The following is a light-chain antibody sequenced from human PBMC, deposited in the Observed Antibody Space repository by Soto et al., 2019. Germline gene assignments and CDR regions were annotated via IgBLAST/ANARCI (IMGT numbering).Light chain of an antibody. V-gene: IGLV2-14*01. J-gene: IGLJ1*01. CDR1: SSDVGGYNY. CDR2: DVS. Sequence: QSVLPQPASVSGSPGQSITISCTGTSSDVGGYNYASWYQQHPGKAPKLMIYDVSNRPSGVSNRFSGSKSGNTASLTISGLQAEDEADYYCSSYTSSSLYVFGTGTKVTVL. CDR3: SSYTSSSLYV.